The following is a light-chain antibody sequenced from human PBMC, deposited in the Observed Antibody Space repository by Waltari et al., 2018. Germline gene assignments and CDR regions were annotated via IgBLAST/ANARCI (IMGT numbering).Light chain of an antibody. CDR3: SSYAGSSKGV. CDR2: AVS. CDR1: SSDVGNYKR. J-gene: IGLJ2*01. V-gene: IGLV2-23*02. Sequence: QSALTQPASVSGSPGKSITISCTGTSSDVGNYKRVSWYQHHPGKAPTLMIYAVSKRPSGVSDRFSGSKSGDMASLTISGLQPEDEAEYFCSSYAGSSKGVFGGGTKVTVL.